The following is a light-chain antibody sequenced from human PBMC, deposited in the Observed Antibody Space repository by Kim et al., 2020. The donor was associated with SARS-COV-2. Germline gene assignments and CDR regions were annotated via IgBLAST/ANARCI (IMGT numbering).Light chain of an antibody. CDR1: QAIRND. V-gene: IGKV1-6*01. Sequence: IQMTQSPSSLYASVGDTVTITCRASQAIRNDLGWYQQKPGKAPKVLIAAASILQTGVPSRFSGSGSGTDFTLTINSLQPEDFATYYCLQDYTYPWTFGQGTKVDIK. CDR3: LQDYTYPWT. J-gene: IGKJ1*01. CDR2: AAS.